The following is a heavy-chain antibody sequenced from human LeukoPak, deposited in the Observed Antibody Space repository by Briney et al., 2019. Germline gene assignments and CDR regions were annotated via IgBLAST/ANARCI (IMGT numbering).Heavy chain of an antibody. CDR1: GGSVNKWY. CDR2: IYYSGST. D-gene: IGHD6-19*01. CDR3: ARGVQPGYSSGWYYFDY. J-gene: IGHJ4*02. V-gene: IGHV4-59*02. Sequence: SETLSLTCSVSGGSVNKWYWSWIRQPPGKGLEWIGYIYYSGSTNYNPSLKSRVTISVDTSKNRFSLKLSSLTAADTAVYYCARGVQPGYSSGWYYFDYWGQGTLVTVSS.